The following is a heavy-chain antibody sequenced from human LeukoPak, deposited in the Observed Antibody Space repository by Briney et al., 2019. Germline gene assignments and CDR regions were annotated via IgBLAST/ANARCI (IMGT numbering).Heavy chain of an antibody. CDR1: GYTFTSYG. D-gene: IGHD3-10*01. J-gene: IGHJ4*02. Sequence: ASVKVSCKASGYTFTSYGISWVRQAPGQGLEWMGWISAYNGNTNYAQKLLGRVTMTTDTSTSTAYMELRSLRSDDTAVYYCARTSIRIDGSGSYYTRWGQGTLVTVSS. V-gene: IGHV1-18*01. CDR2: ISAYNGNT. CDR3: ARTSIRIDGSGSYYTR.